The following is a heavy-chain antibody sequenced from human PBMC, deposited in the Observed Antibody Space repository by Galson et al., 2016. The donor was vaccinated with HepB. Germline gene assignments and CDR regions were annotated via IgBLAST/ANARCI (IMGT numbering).Heavy chain of an antibody. J-gene: IGHJ1*01. D-gene: IGHD3-9*01. CDR2: IKSSIDGETT. V-gene: IGHV3-15*01. CDR1: GFSFSSAW. Sequence: SLRLSCAASGFSFSSAWMSWVRQAPGKGLEWVGRIKSSIDGETTDYTAPVKGRFTISRDDSNNTLYLQMNSLRIEDTAVYYCTTVGAVLRYSDSPNIKGLLYWGQGALVTVSS. CDR3: TTVGAVLRYSDSPNIKGLLY.